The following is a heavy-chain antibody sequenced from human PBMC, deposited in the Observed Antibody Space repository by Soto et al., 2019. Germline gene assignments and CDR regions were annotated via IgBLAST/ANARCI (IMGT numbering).Heavy chain of an antibody. Sequence: ASVKVSCKASGYTFTSYGISWVRQAPGQGLEWMGWISAYNGNTNYAQKLQGRVTMTTDTSTSTAYMELRSLRSDDTAVYYCAREDHSGYYYGYFDYWGQGTLVTVSS. CDR2: ISAYNGNT. J-gene: IGHJ4*02. CDR1: GYTFTSYG. CDR3: AREDHSGYYYGYFDY. V-gene: IGHV1-18*01. D-gene: IGHD3-22*01.